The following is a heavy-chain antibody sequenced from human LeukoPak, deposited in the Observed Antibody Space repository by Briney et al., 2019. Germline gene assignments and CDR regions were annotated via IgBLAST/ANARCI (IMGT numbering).Heavy chain of an antibody. CDR2: MSHDGTNK. CDR1: GFPFSGYA. J-gene: IGHJ6*02. V-gene: IGHV3-30-3*01. D-gene: IGHD6-13*01. Sequence: GGSLRLSCAASGFPFSGYAMHWVRQAPGKGLEWVAVMSHDGTNKYYADSVKGRFTISRDNAKNSLYLQMNSLRAEDTAVHYCARGGSRVGDVWGQGTTVIVSS. CDR3: ARGGSRVGDV.